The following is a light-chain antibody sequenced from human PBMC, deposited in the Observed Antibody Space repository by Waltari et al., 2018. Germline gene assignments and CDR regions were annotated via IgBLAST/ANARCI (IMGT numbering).Light chain of an antibody. J-gene: IGLJ3*02. CDR2: RNS. V-gene: IGLV1-47*01. Sequence: QSVLPQPPSASGTPGQRVTISCSGSSSTSGSDYVYWYQQFPGTAPKLLIYRNSHRPSGVPDRFSGSKFGTSASLAISGLRSEDEADYYCGTWDDSLGAWVFGGGTRVTVL. CDR3: GTWDDSLGAWV. CDR1: SSTSGSDY.